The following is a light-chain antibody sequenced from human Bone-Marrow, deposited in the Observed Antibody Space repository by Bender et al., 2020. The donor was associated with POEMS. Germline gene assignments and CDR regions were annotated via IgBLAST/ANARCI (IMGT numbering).Light chain of an antibody. J-gene: IGLJ3*02. CDR2: LNSDGSH. V-gene: IGLV4-69*01. Sequence: QLVLTQSPSASASLGASVKLTCTLSSGHSSYAIAWHQQQPEKGPRYLMKLNSDGSHAKGDGIPDRFSGSSSGAERYLTISSLQPEDEADYFCQTWESGTHVFGGGTKLTV. CDR1: SGHSSYA. CDR3: QTWESGTHV.